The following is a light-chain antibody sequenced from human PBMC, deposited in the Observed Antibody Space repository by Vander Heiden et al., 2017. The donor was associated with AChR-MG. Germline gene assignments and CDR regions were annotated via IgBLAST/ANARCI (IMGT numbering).Light chain of an antibody. CDR3: QKYNSAPLT. CDR1: QGINNY. Sequence: DIQMTQSPSSLSASVGDRVTITCRASQGINNYLAWYQQKPGKVPKVLIFDVSTLQSGVPSRFSGSGSGTDFTLTIGSLQPEDVATYYCQKYNSAPLTFGGGTKVEIK. CDR2: DVS. J-gene: IGKJ4*01. V-gene: IGKV1-27*01.